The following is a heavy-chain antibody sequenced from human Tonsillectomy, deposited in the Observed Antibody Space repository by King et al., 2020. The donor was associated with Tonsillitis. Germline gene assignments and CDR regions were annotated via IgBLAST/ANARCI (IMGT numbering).Heavy chain of an antibody. V-gene: IGHV5-51*01. Sequence: AQLVQSGAEVKKPGESLKISCKSSGYRFTSCWIGWVRQMPGKGLEWMGIIYPGDSDTRYSPSFQGQVTISVDKSISTAYLQWNSLKAADTAIYYCARHYPHIGADYWGPGTLVTVSS. CDR1: GYRFTSCW. CDR2: IYPGDSDT. CDR3: ARHYPHIGADY. D-gene: IGHD2-21*01. J-gene: IGHJ4*02.